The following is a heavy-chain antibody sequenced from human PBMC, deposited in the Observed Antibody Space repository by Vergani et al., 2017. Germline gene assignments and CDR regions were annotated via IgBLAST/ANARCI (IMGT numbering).Heavy chain of an antibody. J-gene: IGHJ4*02. D-gene: IGHD1-26*01. V-gene: IGHV3-7*01. Sequence: ELQLVESGGDFVQPGGSLTLSCAASGFNVGHYWMGWVRQAPGKGLEWVANIKEDGTEKYYLDSVKGRFTISRDIAENSIYLEMNSLRVEDTAVYYCAREGVPRCCIVGAPDFWGQGTQVTVSS. CDR3: AREGVPRCCIVGAPDF. CDR2: IKEDGTEK. CDR1: GFNVGHYW.